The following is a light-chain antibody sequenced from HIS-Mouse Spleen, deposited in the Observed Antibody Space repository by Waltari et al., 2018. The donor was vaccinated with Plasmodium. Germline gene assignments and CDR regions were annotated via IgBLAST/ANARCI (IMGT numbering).Light chain of an antibody. CDR2: EDS. Sequence: SYELTQPPSVSVSPGQTARITCSGDALPKKYAYWYQQKSGQAPVLVIYEDSKRPSGIPGRFSGSSSGTMATLTISGAQVEDEADYYCSYAGSYTYVFGTGTKVTVL. J-gene: IGLJ1*01. V-gene: IGLV3-10*01. CDR1: ALPKKY. CDR3: SYAGSYTYV.